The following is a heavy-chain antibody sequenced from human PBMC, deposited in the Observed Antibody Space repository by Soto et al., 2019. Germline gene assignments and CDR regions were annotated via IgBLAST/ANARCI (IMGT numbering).Heavy chain of an antibody. CDR1: GGTFSSYA. CDR3: TRDGSSNRDGYCNYKY. V-gene: IGHV1-3*01. J-gene: IGHJ4*02. CDR2: IDAGNGNT. D-gene: IGHD3-10*01. Sequence: GASVKVSCKASGGTFSSYAISWVRQAPGQRLEWMGWIDAGNGNTQYSQKFQDRVTITRDTSANTASMELSSLRSEDTAVYYCTRDGSSNRDGYCNYKYWGQGTQVTISS.